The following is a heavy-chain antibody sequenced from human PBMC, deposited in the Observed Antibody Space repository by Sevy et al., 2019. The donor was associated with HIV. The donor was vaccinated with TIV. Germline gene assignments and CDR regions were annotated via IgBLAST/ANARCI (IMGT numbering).Heavy chain of an antibody. D-gene: IGHD4-17*01. CDR3: ARDQHDYGGNLRTGWFDP. J-gene: IGHJ5*02. CDR1: GFTFSSYA. CDR2: ISYDGSNK. Sequence: GGSLRLSCAASGFTFSSYAMHWVRQAPGKGLEWVAVISYDGSNKYYADSVKGRFTISRDNSKNTLYLQMNSLRAEDTAVYYWARDQHDYGGNLRTGWFDPWGQGTLLTVSS. V-gene: IGHV3-30-3*01.